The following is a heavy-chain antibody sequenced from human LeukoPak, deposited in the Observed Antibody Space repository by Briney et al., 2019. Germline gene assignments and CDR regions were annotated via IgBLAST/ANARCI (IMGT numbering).Heavy chain of an antibody. CDR2: ISGSGGST. V-gene: IGHV3-23*01. D-gene: IGHD3-10*01. CDR1: GFTFDDYA. CDR3: AKGDKDGSGSYYGDYYYYIDV. J-gene: IGHJ6*03. Sequence: PGRSLRLSCAASGFTFDDYAMHWVRQAPGKGLEWVSGISGSGGSTNYADSVKGRFTISRDNSKNTLYLQMNSLRAEDTAVYYCAKGDKDGSGSYYGDYYYYIDVWGKGTTVTVSS.